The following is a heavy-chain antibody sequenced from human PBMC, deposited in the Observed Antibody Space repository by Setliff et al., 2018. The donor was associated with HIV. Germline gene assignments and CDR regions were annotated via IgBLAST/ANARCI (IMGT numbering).Heavy chain of an antibody. J-gene: IGHJ5*02. CDR3: TRVRYCSGGSCYGGEYWFDP. Sequence: GGSLRLSCTASGFTFGDYAMSRVRQAPGKGLEWVGFIRSKAYGGTTEYAASVKDRFTVSRDDSKSIAYLQINSLKTEDTAVYYCTRVRYCSGGSCYGGEYWFDPWGQGTLVTVSS. D-gene: IGHD2-15*01. CDR2: IRSKAYGGTT. V-gene: IGHV3-49*04. CDR1: GFTFGDYA.